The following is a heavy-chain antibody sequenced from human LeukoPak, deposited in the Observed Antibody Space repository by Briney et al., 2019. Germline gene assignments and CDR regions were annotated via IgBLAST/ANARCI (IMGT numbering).Heavy chain of an antibody. CDR2: TRFDDSYK. J-gene: IGHJ5*02. D-gene: IGHD1-1*01. Sequence: GGSLRLSCAASGFSFSSSGMHWVRQAPGKGPEWVAFTRFDDSYKAYGDSVKGRSTISRDNSKNTLYLQMDSLRSDDTAVYYCAKSSAGITWFDPWGQGTLVTVSS. V-gene: IGHV3-30*02. CDR1: GFSFSSSG. CDR3: AKSSAGITWFDP.